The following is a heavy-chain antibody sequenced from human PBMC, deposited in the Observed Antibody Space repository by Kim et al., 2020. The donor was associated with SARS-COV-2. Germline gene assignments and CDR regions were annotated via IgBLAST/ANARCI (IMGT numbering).Heavy chain of an antibody. V-gene: IGHV1-69*13. Sequence: SVKVSCKASGGTFSSYAISWVRQAPGQGLEWMGGIIPIFGTANYAQKFQGRVTITADESTSTAYMELSSLRSEDTAVYYCAREYYYDSSGYYYGLYFDYWGQGTLVTVSS. J-gene: IGHJ4*02. CDR2: IIPIFGTA. CDR1: GGTFSSYA. CDR3: AREYYYDSSGYYYGLYFDY. D-gene: IGHD3-22*01.